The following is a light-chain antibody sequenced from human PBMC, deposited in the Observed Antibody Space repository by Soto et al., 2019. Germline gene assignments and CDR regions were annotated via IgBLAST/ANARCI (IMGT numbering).Light chain of an antibody. Sequence: DIQMTQSPSTLSASVGDRVTITCRASQSISSWLAWYQQKPGKAPKLLIYDASSLESGVPSRFGGSGSGTEFNLAISSLQRDDFAKYSYQPYNSYSTWTFGQGTKVEIK. V-gene: IGKV1-5*01. J-gene: IGKJ1*01. CDR3: QPYNSYSTWT. CDR2: DAS. CDR1: QSISSW.